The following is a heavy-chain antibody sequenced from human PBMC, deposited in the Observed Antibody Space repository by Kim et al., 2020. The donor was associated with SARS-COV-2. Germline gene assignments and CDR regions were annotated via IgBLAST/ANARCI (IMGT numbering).Heavy chain of an antibody. CDR2: ISGSGSSI. CDR3: ARAHPRMDV. Sequence: GGSLRLSCAASGFTFSLYEMNWVRQAPGKGLEWVSYISGSGSSIYYTDSVKGRFTISRDNAKNSLYLQMNSLRADDTAVYYCARAHPRMDVWGQGTTVTVSS. V-gene: IGHV3-48*03. CDR1: GFTFSLYE. J-gene: IGHJ6*02.